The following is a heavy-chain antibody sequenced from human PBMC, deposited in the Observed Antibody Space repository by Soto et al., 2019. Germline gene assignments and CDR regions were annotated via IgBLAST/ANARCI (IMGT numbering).Heavy chain of an antibody. Sequence: PGGSLRLSCAASGITFSSYAMHWVRQAPGKGLEWVAVISYDGSNKYYADSVKGRFTISRDNSKNTLYLQMNSLRAEDTAVYYCARDQEGSSWYYYYYGMDVWGQGTTVTVSS. CDR2: ISYDGSNK. V-gene: IGHV3-30-3*01. CDR1: GITFSSYA. CDR3: ARDQEGSSWYYYYYGMDV. J-gene: IGHJ6*02. D-gene: IGHD6-13*01.